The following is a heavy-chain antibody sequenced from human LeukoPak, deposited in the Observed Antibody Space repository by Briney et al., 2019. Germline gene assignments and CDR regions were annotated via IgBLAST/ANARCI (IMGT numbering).Heavy chain of an antibody. D-gene: IGHD6-13*01. CDR1: GFTFSDYY. V-gene: IGHV3-11*01. Sequence: PGESLRLSCAASGFTFSDYYMSWIRQAPGEGLEWVSYISSTGSSIYYVDSVKGRFTISRDNAKNSLYLQMNSLRAEDTAVYYCARRYGISWYQEAFDYWGQGALVTVSS. J-gene: IGHJ4*02. CDR2: ISSTGSSI. CDR3: ARRYGISWYQEAFDY.